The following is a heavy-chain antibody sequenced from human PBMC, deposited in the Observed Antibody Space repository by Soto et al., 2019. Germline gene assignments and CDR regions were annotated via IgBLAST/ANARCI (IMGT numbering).Heavy chain of an antibody. Sequence: QITLKESGPTLVKPTQTLTLTCSFSGFSLTTVGVGVGWIRQPPGKALEWLALIYWDDDKYYSPSLKSRLTITTDTSKNQFVLTMANMDPVDTATYYCAHRPSGFGELLSRPFDHWGQGALVTVSS. CDR3: AHRPSGFGELLSRPFDH. V-gene: IGHV2-5*02. D-gene: IGHD3-10*01. J-gene: IGHJ4*02. CDR1: GFSLTTVGVG. CDR2: IYWDDDK.